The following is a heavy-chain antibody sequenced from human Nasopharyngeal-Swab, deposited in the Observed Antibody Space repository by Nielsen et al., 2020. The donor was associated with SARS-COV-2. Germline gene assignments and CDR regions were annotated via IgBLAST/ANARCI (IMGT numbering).Heavy chain of an antibody. CDR2: FSWNSGSI. V-gene: IGHV3-9*01. D-gene: IGHD2-15*01. Sequence: LKLSCAASGFTFNDYAMHWVRQAPGKGLEWVSGFSWNSGSIGYADSVKGRFTISRDNAKNSLYPQMNSLTAKDTALYYCAKDSTRLFCSCGSSYSWSYYYYGMDVWGQGTTVTVSS. J-gene: IGHJ6*02. CDR3: AKDSTRLFCSCGSSYSWSYYYYGMDV. CDR1: GFTFNDYA.